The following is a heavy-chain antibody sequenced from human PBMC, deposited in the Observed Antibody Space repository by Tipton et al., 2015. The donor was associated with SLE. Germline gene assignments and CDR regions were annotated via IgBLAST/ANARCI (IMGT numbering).Heavy chain of an antibody. CDR2: IYYSGST. J-gene: IGHJ4*02. CDR1: GGSISSSSYY. V-gene: IGHV4-39*07. D-gene: IGHD3-10*01. Sequence: LRLSCTVSGGSISSSSYYWGWIRQPPGKGLEWFGSIYYSGSTYYNPSLKSRVTISVDTSKNQFSLQLSSVTAADTAVYYCARQGRFTGLDYWGQGTLVTVSS. CDR3: ARQGRFTGLDY.